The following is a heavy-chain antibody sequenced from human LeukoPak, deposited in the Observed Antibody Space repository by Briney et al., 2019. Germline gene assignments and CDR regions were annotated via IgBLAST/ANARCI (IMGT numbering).Heavy chain of an antibody. Sequence: ASVKVSCTASGYTFTSYGISWVRQAPGQGLEWMGWISAYNGNTNYAQKLQGRVTMTTDTSTSTAYMELRSLRSDDTAVYYCARSPTQIYDSSGYMIDYWGQGTLVTVSS. CDR3: ARSPTQIYDSSGYMIDY. D-gene: IGHD3-22*01. CDR2: ISAYNGNT. CDR1: GYTFTSYG. V-gene: IGHV1-18*01. J-gene: IGHJ4*02.